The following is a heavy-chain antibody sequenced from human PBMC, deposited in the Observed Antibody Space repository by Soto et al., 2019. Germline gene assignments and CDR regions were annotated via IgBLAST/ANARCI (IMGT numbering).Heavy chain of an antibody. CDR3: ARAGEYGSSWSFDY. D-gene: IGHD6-13*01. V-gene: IGHV1-3*01. CDR1: GYTFTSYA. CDR2: INAGNGNT. J-gene: IGHJ4*02. Sequence: QVQLVQSGAEVKKPGASVKVSCKASGYTFTSYAMHWVRQAPGRRLEWMGWINAGNGNTKYSQKFQGRVTITRDTSASTAYMELSSLRSEDTAVYCCARAGEYGSSWSFDYWGQGTLVTVSS.